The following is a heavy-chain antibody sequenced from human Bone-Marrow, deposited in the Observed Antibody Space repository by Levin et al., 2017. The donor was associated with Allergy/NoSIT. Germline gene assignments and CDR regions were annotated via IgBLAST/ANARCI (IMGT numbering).Heavy chain of an antibody. CDR2: ISGSGDST. V-gene: IGHV3-23*01. J-gene: IGHJ4*02. Sequence: GLEWVSGISGSGDSTYYADSVKGRFTISRDYSKNTLYLQMNSLRAEDTAIYYCAKNRQWLAPKNFDYWGQGTLVTVSS. D-gene: IGHD6-19*01. CDR3: AKNRQWLAPKNFDY.